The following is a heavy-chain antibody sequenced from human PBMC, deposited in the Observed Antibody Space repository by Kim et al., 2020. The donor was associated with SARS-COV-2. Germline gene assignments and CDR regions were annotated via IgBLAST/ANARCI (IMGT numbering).Heavy chain of an antibody. J-gene: IGHJ5*02. Sequence: SETLSLTCTVSGGSISSYSWNWIRQPPGKGLEWIGNLYYSGSTNYNTSLKSRVTISVYTTKNKFSLTLRSVTAADTAAYYCARDPSSSGWFDVWGQGTLVTVSS. V-gene: IGHV4-59*01. CDR2: LYYSGST. CDR1: GGSISSYS. CDR3: ARDPSSSGWFDV. D-gene: IGHD6-19*01.